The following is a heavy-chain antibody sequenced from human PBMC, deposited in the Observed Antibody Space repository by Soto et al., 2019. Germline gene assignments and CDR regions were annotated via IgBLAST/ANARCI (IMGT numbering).Heavy chain of an antibody. D-gene: IGHD2-15*01. V-gene: IGHV6-1*01. CDR3: ARSNSGGYFDY. CDR2: TYYRSEWYD. CDR1: VDSVSANGVA. Sequence: SQTLSLTCAISVDSVSANGVAWDLIRQSPSRGLEWLGRTYYRSEWYDDYAVSVKSRITISPDTSKNQFSLQLNSVTPEDTAMYFCARSNSGGYFDYWRHGSMFTVSS. J-gene: IGHJ4*01.